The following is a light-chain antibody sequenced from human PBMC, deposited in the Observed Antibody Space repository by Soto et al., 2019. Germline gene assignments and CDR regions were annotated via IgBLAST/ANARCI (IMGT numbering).Light chain of an antibody. CDR2: GAS. Sequence: DIQMTQSPPSLSASVGERVTITCRASQDVGKWLAWYQQEPGKAPTLLIHGASSLQSGVPPRYSGSGYGTDFTLTISRLEPEDFAVFYCQHYGSSHLITFGRGTRLEIK. J-gene: IGKJ5*01. CDR1: QDVGKW. V-gene: IGKV1-12*01. CDR3: QHYGSSHLIT.